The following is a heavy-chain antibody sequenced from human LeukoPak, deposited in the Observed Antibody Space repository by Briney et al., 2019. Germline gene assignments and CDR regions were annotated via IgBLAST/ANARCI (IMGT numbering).Heavy chain of an antibody. V-gene: IGHV3-23*01. CDR3: ARLEGAVAYLDY. D-gene: IGHD6-19*01. Sequence: GGSLRLSCAASGFTFSSYAMSWVRQAPGKGLEWVSTISGGDGSTYYAVSVKGRFTISRDNSKNTVYLQMNSLRAEDTAVYYCARLEGAVAYLDYWGQGTLVTVSS. CDR1: GFTFSSYA. CDR2: ISGGDGST. J-gene: IGHJ4*02.